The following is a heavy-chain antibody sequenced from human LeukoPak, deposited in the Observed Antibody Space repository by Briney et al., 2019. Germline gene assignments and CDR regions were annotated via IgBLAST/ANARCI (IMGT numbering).Heavy chain of an antibody. J-gene: IGHJ4*02. CDR2: IIPIFGTA. CDR3: ARGGGYSYDHPFDY. Sequence: GASVKVSCKASGGTFSSYAISWVRQAPGQGLEWMGGIIPIFGTANYAQKFQGRVTITTDESTSTAYMELSSLRSEDTAVYYCARGGGYSYDHPFDYWGQGTLVTVSS. D-gene: IGHD5-18*01. CDR1: GGTFSSYA. V-gene: IGHV1-69*05.